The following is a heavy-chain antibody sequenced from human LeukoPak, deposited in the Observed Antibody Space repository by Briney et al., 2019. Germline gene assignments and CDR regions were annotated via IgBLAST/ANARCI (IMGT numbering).Heavy chain of an antibody. CDR3: AKSGYNRFDY. CDR2: ISGSGSGGST. J-gene: IGHJ4*02. D-gene: IGHD5-24*01. V-gene: IGHV3-23*01. Sequence: GGTLRLSCAASGFTFSSSAMSWVRQAPGKGLEWVSNISGSGSGGSTYYADSVKGRFTISRGNSKNTLYLQMNSLRAEDTAVYYCAKSGYNRFDYWGQGTLVTVSS. CDR1: GFTFSSSA.